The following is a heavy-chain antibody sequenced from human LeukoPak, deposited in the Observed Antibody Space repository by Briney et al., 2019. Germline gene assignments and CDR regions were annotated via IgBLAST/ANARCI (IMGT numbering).Heavy chain of an antibody. V-gene: IGHV3-21*01. CDR1: GFTFSSYS. CDR2: ISSSSSYI. D-gene: IGHD1-7*01. J-gene: IGHJ6*02. CDR3: ARCITGTPGGMDV. Sequence: GGSLRLSCAASGFTFSSYSMTWVRQAPGKGLEWVSSISSSSSYIYYADSVKGRFTLSRDNAKNSLYLQMNSLRAEDTAVYYCARCITGTPGGMDVWGQGTTVTVSS.